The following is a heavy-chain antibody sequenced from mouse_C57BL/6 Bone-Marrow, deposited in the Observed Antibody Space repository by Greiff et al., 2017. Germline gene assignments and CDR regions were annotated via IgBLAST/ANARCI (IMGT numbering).Heavy chain of an antibody. J-gene: IGHJ3*01. V-gene: IGHV1-49*01. CDR2: FTLCSDTT. CDR1: YFAFMANA. Sequence: LQQSGAELVRPGSSVKLSCKDSYFAFMANAMSWVKQRPGHGLEWIGSFTLCSDTTEYSEHFKGKATLTANKSSSTAYMELRSLTSEDSAVYYCARAPVAAAWCAYWGQGTLVTVSA. CDR3: ARAPVAAAWCAY. D-gene: IGHD6-1*01.